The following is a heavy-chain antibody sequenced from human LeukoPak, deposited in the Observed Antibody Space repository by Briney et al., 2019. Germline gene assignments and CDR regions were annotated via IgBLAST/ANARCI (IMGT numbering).Heavy chain of an antibody. D-gene: IGHD6-19*01. CDR1: GYSISSGYY. Sequence: SETLSLTCTVSGYSISSGYYWGWIRQPPGKGLEWIGSIYHSGSTYYNPSLKSRVTISVDTSKNQFALKLSSVTAADTAVYYCARALGSSGWSSQYYYYYMDVWGKGTTVTVSS. V-gene: IGHV4-38-2*02. CDR2: IYHSGST. CDR3: ARALGSSGWSSQYYYYYMDV. J-gene: IGHJ6*03.